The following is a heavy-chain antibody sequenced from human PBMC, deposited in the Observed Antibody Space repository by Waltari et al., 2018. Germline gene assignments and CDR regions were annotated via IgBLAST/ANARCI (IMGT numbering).Heavy chain of an antibody. CDR1: GGTFSSYA. Sequence: QVQLVQSGAEVKKPGSSVKVSCKASGGTFSSYAISWVRQAPGQGLEWMGGIIPILGIANYAQKLQGRVTITADESTSTAYMELSSLRSEDTAVYYCARGGYSYGKIFDYWGQGTLVTVSS. CDR3: ARGGYSYGKIFDY. V-gene: IGHV1-69*04. D-gene: IGHD5-18*01. J-gene: IGHJ4*02. CDR2: IIPILGIA.